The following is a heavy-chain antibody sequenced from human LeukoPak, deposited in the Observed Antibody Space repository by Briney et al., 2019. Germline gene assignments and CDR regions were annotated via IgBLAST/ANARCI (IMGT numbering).Heavy chain of an antibody. CDR3: ARGNSTVSGYYFDY. Sequence: SETLSLTCAVNGGSFSGYYWSWIRQPPGKGLEWIGEINHSGSTNYNPSLKSRVTISVDTSKNQFSLKLSSVTAADTAVYYCARGNSTVSGYYFDYWGQGTLVTVSS. CDR2: INHSGST. D-gene: IGHD2/OR15-2a*01. V-gene: IGHV4-34*01. CDR1: GGSFSGYY. J-gene: IGHJ4*02.